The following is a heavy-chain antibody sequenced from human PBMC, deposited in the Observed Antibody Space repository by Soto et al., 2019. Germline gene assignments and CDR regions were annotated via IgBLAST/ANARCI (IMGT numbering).Heavy chain of an antibody. CDR2: IYYSGST. CDR1: GGSISSGGYY. CDR3: ARTGYDILTGYLSHSFDY. V-gene: IGHV4-31*03. Sequence: QVQLQESGPGLVKPSQTLSLTCTVSGGSISSGGYYWSWIRQHPGKGLEWIGYIYYSGSTYYNPSLKSRVTISVDTSKNQFSLKLSSVTAADTAVYYCARTGYDILTGYLSHSFDYWGQGTLVTVSS. J-gene: IGHJ4*02. D-gene: IGHD3-9*01.